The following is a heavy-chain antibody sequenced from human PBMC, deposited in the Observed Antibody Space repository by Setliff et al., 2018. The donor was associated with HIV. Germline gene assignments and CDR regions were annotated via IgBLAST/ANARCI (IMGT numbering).Heavy chain of an antibody. Sequence: PSETLSLTCTVSGGSVSGYHWNWLRQTPGKGLEWIGYIYTSRGTNYNHSLRTRVIISVDTSNQFSLKLSSVTAADAAVYYCARSPSYRSSWEYYFDYWGQGILVTVSS. CDR2: IYTSRGT. CDR3: ARSPSYRSSWEYYFDY. D-gene: IGHD6-13*01. V-gene: IGHV4-4*09. J-gene: IGHJ4*02. CDR1: GGSVSGYH.